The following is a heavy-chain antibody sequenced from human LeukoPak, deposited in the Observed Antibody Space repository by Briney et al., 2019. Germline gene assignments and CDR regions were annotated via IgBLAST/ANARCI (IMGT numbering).Heavy chain of an antibody. CDR2: ISAYNGNA. D-gene: IGHD3-22*01. CDR1: GYTFNTYG. V-gene: IGHV1-18*01. CDR3: GREASLYDSGNYYLSWFGP. J-gene: IGHJ5*02. Sequence: ASVKVSCKTSGYTFNTYGIVWVRQAPGHGLEWMGWISAYNGNANYAQNLQHRVTMPPDTSPTTASMEPRRLTSDDTAVYYCGREASLYDSGNYYLSWFGPWGQGTLVTVSS.